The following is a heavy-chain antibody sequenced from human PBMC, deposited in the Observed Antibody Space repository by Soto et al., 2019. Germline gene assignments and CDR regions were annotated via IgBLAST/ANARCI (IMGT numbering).Heavy chain of an antibody. V-gene: IGHV4-31*03. J-gene: IGHJ6*02. CDR1: GGSISSGGYY. D-gene: IGHD3-10*01. Sequence: PSETLSLTCTVSGGSISSGGYYWSWIRQHPGKGLEWIGYIYYRGSTYYNPSLKSRVTISVDTSKNQFSLKLSSVTAADTAVYYCARDNLWRFGELFHYGMDVWGQGTTVTVSS. CDR3: ARDNLWRFGELFHYGMDV. CDR2: IYYRGST.